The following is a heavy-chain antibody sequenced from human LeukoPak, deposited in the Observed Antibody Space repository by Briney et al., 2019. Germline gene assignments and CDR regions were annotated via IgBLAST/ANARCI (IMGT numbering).Heavy chain of an antibody. CDR2: LSGSGAGT. V-gene: IGHV3-23*01. J-gene: IGHJ4*02. D-gene: IGHD3-3*01. Sequence: PGGSLRLSCAASGFIFSDYALGWVRQAPGRGLEWVATLSGSGAGTYYSDSVQGRFTISRDNSKRTLFLQMNSLRAEDTAFYYCAKAELGVDTFFDYWGQGTLVTVSS. CDR1: GFIFSDYA. CDR3: AKAELGVDTFFDY.